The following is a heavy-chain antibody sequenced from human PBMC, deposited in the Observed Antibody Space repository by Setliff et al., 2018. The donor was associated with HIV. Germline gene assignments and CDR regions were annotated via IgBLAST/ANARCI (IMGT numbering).Heavy chain of an antibody. J-gene: IGHJ4*02. CDR2: INHSGST. D-gene: IGHD3-22*01. CDR1: GGSFSGYY. Sequence: KASETLSLTCAVYGGSFSGYYWSWIRQPPGKGLEWIGEINHSGSTNCNPSLKSRVTISVDTSKNQFSLKLGSVTAADTAVYYCARGGSDPYYSGSSGPYPPGYWGQGTLVTVSS. CDR3: ARGGSDPYYSGSSGPYPPGY. V-gene: IGHV4-34*01.